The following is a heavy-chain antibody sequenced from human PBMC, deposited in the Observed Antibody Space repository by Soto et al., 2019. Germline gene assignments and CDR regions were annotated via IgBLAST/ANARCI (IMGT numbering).Heavy chain of an antibody. J-gene: IGHJ5*02. CDR2: INHSGST. Sequence: KPSETLSLTCAVYGGSFSGYYWSWIRQPPGKGLEWIGEINHSGSTNYNPSLKSRVTISVDTSKNQFSLKLSSVTAADTAVYYCARGGFSYCIGGSCPRRFDPWGQGTLVTVSS. CDR1: GGSFSGYY. D-gene: IGHD2-15*01. V-gene: IGHV4-34*01. CDR3: ARGGFSYCIGGSCPRRFDP.